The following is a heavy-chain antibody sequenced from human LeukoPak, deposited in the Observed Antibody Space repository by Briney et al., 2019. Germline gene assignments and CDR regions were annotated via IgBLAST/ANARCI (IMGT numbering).Heavy chain of an antibody. CDR2: IYPGDSDT. D-gene: IGHD6-6*01. CDR1: GYSFTSYW. Sequence: GESLKISCKGSGYSFTSYWIGWVRQMPGKGLEWMGIIYPGDSDTRYSPSFQGQVTISADKSISTAYLQWSSLKASDTAMYYCARHLMEYSSSSDYYYYMDVWGKGTTVTVSS. CDR3: ARHLMEYSSSSDYYYYMDV. V-gene: IGHV5-51*01. J-gene: IGHJ6*03.